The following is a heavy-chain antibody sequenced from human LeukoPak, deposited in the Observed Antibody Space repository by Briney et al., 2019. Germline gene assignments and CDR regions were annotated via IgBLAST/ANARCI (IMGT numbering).Heavy chain of an antibody. Sequence: TGGSLRLSCAASGFTFSSFWMSWVRQAPGKGLEWVAHIKQDGSEKYYVDSVKGRFTISRDNAKNSGYLKMNSLRGEDTAFYYCARGKDRDYAYLDYWGQGTMVTVSS. J-gene: IGHJ4*02. V-gene: IGHV3-7*01. CDR2: IKQDGSEK. CDR1: GFTFSSFW. D-gene: IGHD4/OR15-4a*01. CDR3: ARGKDRDYAYLDY.